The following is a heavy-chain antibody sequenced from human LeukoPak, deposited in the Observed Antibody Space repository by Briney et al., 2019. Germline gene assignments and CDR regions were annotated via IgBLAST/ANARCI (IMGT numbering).Heavy chain of an antibody. CDR2: ISNSGTSI. CDR1: GFTFSDYY. CDR3: ATASAITSPGTFQH. V-gene: IGHV3-11*01. J-gene: IGHJ1*01. Sequence: GGSLRLSCGGSGFTFSDYYMNWIRQAPGKGLEWVSYISNSGTSIYQSDSVKGRFTISRDNAKNSLYLQMNSLRAEDTAVYYRATASAITSPGTFQHWGQGTMVTVSS. D-gene: IGHD1-1*01.